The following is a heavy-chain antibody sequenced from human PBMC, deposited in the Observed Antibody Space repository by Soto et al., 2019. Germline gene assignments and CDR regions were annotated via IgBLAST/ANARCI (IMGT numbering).Heavy chain of an antibody. D-gene: IGHD6-6*01. CDR3: ARGSYSSSSGWFDP. J-gene: IGHJ5*02. CDR1: GYTFTSYG. Sequence: RASVKVSCKASGYTFTSYGISWVRQAPGQGLEWMGWISAYNGNTNYAQKLQGRVTMTTDTSTSTAYMELRSLRSDDTAVYYCARGSYSSSSGWFDPWGQGTLVTVSS. CDR2: ISAYNGNT. V-gene: IGHV1-18*01.